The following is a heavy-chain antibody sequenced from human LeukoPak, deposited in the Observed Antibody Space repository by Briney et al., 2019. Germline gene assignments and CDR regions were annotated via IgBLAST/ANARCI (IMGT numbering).Heavy chain of an antibody. CDR2: INSEGSST. V-gene: IGHV3-74*01. J-gene: IGHJ4*02. Sequence: GGSLRLSCAASGFTFSRYWMHWVRQAPGKGLVWVSRINSEGSSTSYADSVKGRFTISRDNAKNTLYLQMNSLRAEDTAVYYCASRDQSCSGDTYYPIDYWGQGTLVTVSS. CDR3: ASRDQSCSGDTYYPIDY. D-gene: IGHD2-15*01. CDR1: GFTFSRYW.